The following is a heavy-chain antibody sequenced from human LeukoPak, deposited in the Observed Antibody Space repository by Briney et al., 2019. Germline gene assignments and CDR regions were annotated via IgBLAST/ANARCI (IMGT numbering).Heavy chain of an antibody. J-gene: IGHJ4*02. V-gene: IGHV1-46*01. Sequence: ASVKVSCKASGYTFTSYYMHWMRQAPGQGLEWMGIINPSGGSTSYAQKFQGRVTMTRDTSTSTVYMELSSLRSEDTAVYYCVRVTAAGRDYWGQGTLVTVSS. D-gene: IGHD6-13*01. CDR2: INPSGGST. CDR3: VRVTAAGRDY. CDR1: GYTFTSYY.